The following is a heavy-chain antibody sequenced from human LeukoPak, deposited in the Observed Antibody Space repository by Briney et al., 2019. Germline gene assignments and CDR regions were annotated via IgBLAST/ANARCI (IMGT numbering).Heavy chain of an antibody. CDR1: GYTLTSYG. Sequence: ASVKVSCKASGYTLTSYGISWVRQAPGQGLAWMGWISAYNGNTNYAQRLQGRVTMTTDTSTSTAYMELRSLRSDDTAVYYCARSTSYYDFWSGYYSSQYNWFDPWGQGTLVTVSS. V-gene: IGHV1-18*01. J-gene: IGHJ5*02. CDR2: ISAYNGNT. CDR3: ARSTSYYDFWSGYYSSQYNWFDP. D-gene: IGHD3-3*01.